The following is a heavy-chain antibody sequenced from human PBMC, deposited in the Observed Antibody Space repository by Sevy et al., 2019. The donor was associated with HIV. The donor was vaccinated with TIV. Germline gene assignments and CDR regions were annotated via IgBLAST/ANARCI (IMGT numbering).Heavy chain of an antibody. Sequence: GGSLRLSCAASGFTFRSYSMNWVRQAPGRGLEWVSSITSSSSFIVCAASVKGRFTNSRDNAKNSLFLQMNSLRAEVTPVYYCARPTSGLSEYEPLDNARFYGLDVWGQGTTVTVSS. CDR1: GFTFRSYS. J-gene: IGHJ6*02. CDR2: ITSSSSFI. D-gene: IGHD1-20*01. V-gene: IGHV3-21*01. CDR3: ARPTSGLSEYEPLDNARFYGLDV.